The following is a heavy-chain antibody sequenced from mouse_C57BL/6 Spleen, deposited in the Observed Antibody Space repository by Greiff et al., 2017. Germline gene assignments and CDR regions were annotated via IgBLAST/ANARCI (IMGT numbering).Heavy chain of an antibody. Sequence: QVQLQQSGAELVRPGSSVKLSCKASGYTFTSYWMHWVKQRPIQGLEWIGNIDPSDSETHYNQKFKDKATLTVDKSSSTAYMQLSSLTSEDSAVYYCARKAYYSNYNWYFDVWGTGTTVTVSS. D-gene: IGHD2-5*01. CDR2: IDPSDSET. CDR3: ARKAYYSNYNWYFDV. J-gene: IGHJ1*03. V-gene: IGHV1-52*01. CDR1: GYTFTSYW.